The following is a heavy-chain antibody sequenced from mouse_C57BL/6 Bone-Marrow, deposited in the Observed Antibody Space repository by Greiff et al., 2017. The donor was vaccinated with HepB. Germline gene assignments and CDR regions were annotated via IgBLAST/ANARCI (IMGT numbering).Heavy chain of an antibody. D-gene: IGHD1-1*01. J-gene: IGHJ1*03. CDR3: ASASITTVVDPWYFDV. V-gene: IGHV3-6*01. Sequence: LMESGPGLVKPSQSLSLTCSVTGYSITSGYYWNWIRQFPGNKLEWMGYISYDGSNNYNPSLKNRISITRDTSKNQFFLKLNSVTTEDTATYYCASASITTVVDPWYFDVWGTGTTVTVSS. CDR1: GYSITSGYY. CDR2: ISYDGSN.